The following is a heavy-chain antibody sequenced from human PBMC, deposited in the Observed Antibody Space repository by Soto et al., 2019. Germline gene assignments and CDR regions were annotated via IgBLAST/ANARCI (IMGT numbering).Heavy chain of an antibody. CDR3: AKGRSYYYYYGVDV. CDR2: IIDSGGST. J-gene: IGHJ6*02. Sequence: GGSLRLSCAASGFTFSSRAMGWVRQAPGKGLEWVSDIIDSGGSTYYADSVKGRFTISRDNSKSTLYLQMNSLRAEDTALYYCAKGRSYYYYYGVDVWGQGTTVTVSS. V-gene: IGHV3-23*01. CDR1: GFTFSSRA.